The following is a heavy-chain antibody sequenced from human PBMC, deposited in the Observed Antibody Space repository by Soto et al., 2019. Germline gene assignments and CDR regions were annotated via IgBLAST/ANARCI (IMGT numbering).Heavy chain of an antibody. CDR1: GYTFTSYG. CDR3: ARDVSTMIVVVIPPSDY. J-gene: IGHJ4*02. V-gene: IGHV1-18*01. CDR2: ISAYNGNT. Sequence: QVQLVQSGAEVKKPGASVKVSCKASGYTFTSYGISWVRQAPGQGLEWMGWISAYNGNTNYAQKLQGRVTMTTDTSTSTAYMELRSLRSDDTAVYYCARDVSTMIVVVIPPSDYWGQGTLVTVSS. D-gene: IGHD3-22*01.